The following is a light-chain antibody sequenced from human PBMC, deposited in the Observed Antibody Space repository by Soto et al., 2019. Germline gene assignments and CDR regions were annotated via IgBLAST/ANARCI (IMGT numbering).Light chain of an antibody. CDR1: RSISIY. CDR3: QETFSSQWT. Sequence: DIQMTQSPSSLSASVGDRVTVTCRASRSISIYLNWYQQKPGKAPNLLIYAASSLHSGVPSRFSGSGSGTDFTLTITSLQPEDFATYFCQETFSSQWTFGQGTNLEVK. V-gene: IGKV1-39*01. J-gene: IGKJ1*01. CDR2: AAS.